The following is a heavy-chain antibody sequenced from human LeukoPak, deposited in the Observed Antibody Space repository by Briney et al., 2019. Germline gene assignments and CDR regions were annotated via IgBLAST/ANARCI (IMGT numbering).Heavy chain of an antibody. J-gene: IGHJ6*02. D-gene: IGHD3-10*01. V-gene: IGHV1-2*02. CDR1: VYTFTGYY. CDR2: INPNSGGT. Sequence: ASVKVSCKASVYTFTGYYMHWVRQAPGQGLEWMGWINPNSGGTNYAQKFQGRVTMTRDTSISTAYMELSRLRSDDTAVYYCARVRIYGSGSQTTYYYYYGMDVWGQGTTVTVSS. CDR3: ARVRIYGSGSQTTYYYYYGMDV.